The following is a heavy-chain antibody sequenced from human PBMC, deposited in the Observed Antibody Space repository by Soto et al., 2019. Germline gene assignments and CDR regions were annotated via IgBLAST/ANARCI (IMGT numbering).Heavy chain of an antibody. CDR2: INANSGGT. D-gene: IGHD6-19*01. CDR3: ARSLYTSGLYNFDF. CDR1: GYSFIGYN. V-gene: IGHV1-2*02. J-gene: IGHJ4*02. Sequence: ASVKVSCKASGYSFIGYNIHWVRQAPGQGLEWMGWINANSGGTDYAQKFQGRVTMTRGTSISTVYMGLTSLTSDDTAVYYCARSLYTSGLYNFDFWGQGTLVTVSS.